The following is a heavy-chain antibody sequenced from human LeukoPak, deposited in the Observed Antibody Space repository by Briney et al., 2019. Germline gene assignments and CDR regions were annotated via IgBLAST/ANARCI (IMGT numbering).Heavy chain of an antibody. CDR1: GYTFTRSD. CDR2: MNPNSGNT. J-gene: IGHJ4*02. D-gene: IGHD3-22*01. Sequence: ASVKVSCTPSGYTFTRSDINWVRQATGQGLEWMGWMNPNSGNTGYAQKFQGRVTMTRNTSISTVYMELNSLRSEDTAMYYCASGLLDPDISGYVIDYWGQGTLVTVSS. CDR3: ASGLLDPDISGYVIDY. V-gene: IGHV1-8*01.